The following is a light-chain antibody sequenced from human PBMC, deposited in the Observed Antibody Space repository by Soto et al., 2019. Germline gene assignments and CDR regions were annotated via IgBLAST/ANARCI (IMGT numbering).Light chain of an antibody. V-gene: IGLV2-11*01. Sequence: QSALTQPRSVSESPGQSVTISCTGTSSDVGGYDYLSWYQQHPGKAPKLMIYDVTKRPSGVPDRFSGSKSGNTASLTISGLQAEDESDYYCISYTSSSTWVFGGGTKLTVL. CDR1: SSDVGGYDY. CDR3: ISYTSSSTWV. CDR2: DVT. J-gene: IGLJ3*02.